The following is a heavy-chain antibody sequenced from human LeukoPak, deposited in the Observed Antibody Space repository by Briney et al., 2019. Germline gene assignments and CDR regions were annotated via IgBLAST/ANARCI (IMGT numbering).Heavy chain of an antibody. CDR1: GYTFTSHG. D-gene: IGHD1-14*01. CDR2: ISGYNGYT. CDR3: SSWVGSSYNDY. J-gene: IGHJ4*02. Sequence: ASVKVSCKASGYTFTSHGFSWVRQAPGQGLESMGWISGYNGYTHYAQRFPGRVTMTNDTPARKAYLALGGLRYDDTPMHYFSSWVGSSYNDYWGQGTLVTVSS. V-gene: IGHV1-18*01.